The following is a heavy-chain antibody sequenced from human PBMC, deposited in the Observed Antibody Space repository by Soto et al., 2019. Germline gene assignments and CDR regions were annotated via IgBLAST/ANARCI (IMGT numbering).Heavy chain of an antibody. CDR3: AHAGDYDLLTFDH. D-gene: IGHD4-17*01. CDR2: IYWDDDK. J-gene: IGHJ4*02. CDR1: GFSLTTYDMG. V-gene: IGHV2-5*02. Sequence: QITLKESGPTLVRPAQTLTLTCAFSGFSLTTYDMGVAWIRQPPGKALEWLARIYWDDDKRYSPSLTDRLAVSKDTSRNQVVLTITNLDPGDTATYFCAHAGDYDLLTFDHWGPGIMGAVSS.